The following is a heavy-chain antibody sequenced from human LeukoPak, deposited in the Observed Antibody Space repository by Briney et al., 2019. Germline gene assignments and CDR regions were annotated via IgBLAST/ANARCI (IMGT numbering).Heavy chain of an antibody. CDR3: ARASDSGSRPFDP. CDR2: IYYSGST. J-gene: IGHJ5*02. Sequence: PSETLSLTCTVSGGSISSYYWSWIRQPPGKGLEWIGYIYYSGSTNYNPSLKSRVTISVDTSKNQFSLKLSSVTAADTAVYYCARASDSGSRPFDPWGQGTLVTVSS. D-gene: IGHD1-26*01. CDR1: GGSISSYY. V-gene: IGHV4-59*01.